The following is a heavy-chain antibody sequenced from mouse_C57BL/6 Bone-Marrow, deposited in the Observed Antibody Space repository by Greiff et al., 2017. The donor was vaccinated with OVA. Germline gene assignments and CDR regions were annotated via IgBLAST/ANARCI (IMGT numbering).Heavy chain of an antibody. CDR1: GYTFTSYW. Sequence: VQLQQPGAELVRPGTSVKLSCKASGYTFTSYWMHWVKQRPGQGLEWIGVIDPSDSYTNYNQKFKGKATLTVDTSSSTAYMQLSSLTSEDSAVYYCARLGGPKGNYFDYWGQGTTLTVSS. CDR2: IDPSDSYT. CDR3: ARLGGPKGNYFDY. J-gene: IGHJ2*01. V-gene: IGHV1-59*01.